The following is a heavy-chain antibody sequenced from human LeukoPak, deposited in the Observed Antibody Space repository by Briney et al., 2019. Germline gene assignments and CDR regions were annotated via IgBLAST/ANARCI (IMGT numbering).Heavy chain of an antibody. CDR3: AKGPGPYCSSTSCYGQYYFDY. V-gene: IGHV3-23*01. CDR1: GFTFSSYW. Sequence: EGSLRLSCAASGFTFSSYWMHWVRQAPGKGLEWVSAISGSGGSTYYADSVKGRFTISRDNSKNTLYLQMNSLRAEDTAVYYCAKGPGPYCSSTSCYGQYYFDYWGQGTLVTVSS. CDR2: ISGSGGST. J-gene: IGHJ4*02. D-gene: IGHD2-2*01.